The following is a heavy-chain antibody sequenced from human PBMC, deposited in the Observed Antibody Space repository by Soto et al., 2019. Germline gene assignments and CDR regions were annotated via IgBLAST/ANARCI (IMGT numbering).Heavy chain of an antibody. D-gene: IGHD1-1*01. CDR1: GFTVGLNF. CDR2: INGGGTT. CDR3: ARENDYYGMDV. Sequence: EVQMVESGGGLVQPGGSLRLSCAASGFTVGLNFMTWVRQAPGKGLEWVSVINGGGTTYYADSVKGRFSISRDDSKNTLYLQMNNLRVEDTAVYYCARENDYYGMDVW. V-gene: IGHV3-66*01. J-gene: IGHJ6*01.